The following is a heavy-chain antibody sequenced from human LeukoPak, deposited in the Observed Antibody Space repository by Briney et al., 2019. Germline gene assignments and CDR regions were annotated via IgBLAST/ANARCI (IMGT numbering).Heavy chain of an antibody. CDR1: GFTFSSYA. CDR2: ISSNGGST. J-gene: IGHJ4*02. Sequence: GGSLRLSCAASGFTFSSYAMHWVRQAPGKGLEYVSAISSNGGSTYYANSVKGRFTISRDNSKNTLYLQMGGLRAEDMAVYYCARSPRLATFDYWGQGTLVTVSS. V-gene: IGHV3-64*01. CDR3: ARSPRLATFDY. D-gene: IGHD5-12*01.